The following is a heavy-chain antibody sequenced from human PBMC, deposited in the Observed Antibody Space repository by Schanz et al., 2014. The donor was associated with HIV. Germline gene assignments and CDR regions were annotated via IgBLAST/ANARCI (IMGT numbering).Heavy chain of an antibody. CDR2: ISYDGSNK. CDR3: ASPLLYDSLDV. V-gene: IGHV3-30*03. CDR1: GFTFSSYG. Sequence: VQLVESGGGLAQPGRSLRLSCTASGFTFSSYGMHWVRQAPGKGLEWVAGISYDGSNKYYADSVKGRFTISRDNSKNTLYLQMNSLRAEDTAVYYCASPLLYDSLDVWGQGTTVTVSS. D-gene: IGHD3-22*01. J-gene: IGHJ6*02.